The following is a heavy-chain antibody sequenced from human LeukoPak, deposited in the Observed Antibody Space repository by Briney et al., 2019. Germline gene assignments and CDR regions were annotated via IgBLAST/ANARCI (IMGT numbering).Heavy chain of an antibody. V-gene: IGHV1-18*01. CDR1: GGTFSSYA. J-gene: IGHJ6*02. Sequence: ASVKVSCKASGGTFSSYAISWVRQAPGQGLEWMGWISAYNGNTNYAQKLQGRVTMTTDTSTSTAYMELRSLRSDDTAVYYCARDSAVAFDYYYGMDVWGQGTTVTVSS. CDR2: ISAYNGNT. CDR3: ARDSAVAFDYYYGMDV. D-gene: IGHD6-19*01.